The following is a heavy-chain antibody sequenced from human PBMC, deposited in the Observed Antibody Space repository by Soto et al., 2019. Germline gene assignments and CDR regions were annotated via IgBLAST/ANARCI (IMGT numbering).Heavy chain of an antibody. V-gene: IGHV5-10-1*01. CDR1: GYRFTSYG. J-gene: IGHJ6*02. D-gene: IGHD2-15*01. CDR2: IDPSDSYT. Sequence: GESLKISCKGSGYRFTSYGSSWVRQMPGKGLEWMGRIDPSDSYTNYSPSFQGHVTISADKSISTAYLQWSSLKASDTAMYYCARLPFPTLYYYGMDVWGQGTTVTVSS. CDR3: ARLPFPTLYYYGMDV.